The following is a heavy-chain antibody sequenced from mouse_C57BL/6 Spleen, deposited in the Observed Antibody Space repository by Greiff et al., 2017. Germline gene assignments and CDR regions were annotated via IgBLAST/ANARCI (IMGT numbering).Heavy chain of an antibody. D-gene: IGHD2-4*01. V-gene: IGHV5-17*01. CDR3: ARRSYYDYDEGDCDY. Sequence: EVKVVESGGGLVKPGGSLKLSCAASGFTFSDYGMHWVRQAPEKGLEWVAYISSGSSTIYYADTVTGRFTISRDNAKNTLFLQMTSLRSEDTAMYYCARRSYYDYDEGDCDYWGQGTTLTVSS. J-gene: IGHJ2*01. CDR2: ISSGSSTI. CDR1: GFTFSDYG.